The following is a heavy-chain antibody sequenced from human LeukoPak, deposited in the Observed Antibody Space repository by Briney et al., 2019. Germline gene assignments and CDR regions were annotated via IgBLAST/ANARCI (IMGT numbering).Heavy chain of an antibody. Sequence: SEPLSLTCTVSGGSISGYYWSWVRRPPGKGLEWIGYIYYSGSTNYNPSLKSRVTISVDTSKNQFSLKLHSVTAADTAVYYCASLRYGSGSQGALDYGTDYWGQGSLVTVSS. V-gene: IGHV4-59*01. CDR3: ASLRYGSGSQGALDYGTDY. CDR2: IYYSGST. D-gene: IGHD3-10*01. CDR1: GGSISGYY. J-gene: IGHJ4*02.